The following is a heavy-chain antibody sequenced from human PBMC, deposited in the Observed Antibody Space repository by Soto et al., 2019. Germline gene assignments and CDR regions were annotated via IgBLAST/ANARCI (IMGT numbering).Heavy chain of an antibody. Sequence: QVQLVESGGGVVQPGRSLRLSCATSGFTFSSFGMHWVRQAPGKGLEWVAVIWHDGSNKYYADSVKGRFNISRDNFENTLYLQMNSLRAEDTAVYYCARDSVDVVGGQGTLVTVSS. D-gene: IGHD2-15*01. J-gene: IGHJ4*02. CDR3: ARDSVDVV. CDR2: IWHDGSNK. CDR1: GFTFSSFG. V-gene: IGHV3-33*01.